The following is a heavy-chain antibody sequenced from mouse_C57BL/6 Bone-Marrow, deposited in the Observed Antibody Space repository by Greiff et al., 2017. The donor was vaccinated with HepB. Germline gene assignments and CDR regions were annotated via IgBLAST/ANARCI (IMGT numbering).Heavy chain of an antibody. D-gene: IGHD2-5*01. Sequence: DVMLVESGGGLVQPGGSLKLSCAASGFTFSDYYMYWVRQTPEKRLEWVAYISNGGGSTYSPDTVKGRFTISRANAKNTLYLQMSRLKSEDPAMYYCARRAYSRAWFAYWGQGTLVTVSA. CDR1: GFTFSDYY. CDR3: ARRAYSRAWFAY. J-gene: IGHJ3*01. CDR2: ISNGGGST. V-gene: IGHV5-12*01.